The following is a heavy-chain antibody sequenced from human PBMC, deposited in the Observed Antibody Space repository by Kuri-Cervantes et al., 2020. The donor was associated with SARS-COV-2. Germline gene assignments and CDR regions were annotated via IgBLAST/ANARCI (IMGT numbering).Heavy chain of an antibody. Sequence: ASVKVSCNASGYTFTSYYMHWVRQPPGQGLECMGIIYPSGGSTSYAQKFQGRVTMTSDTSTSTVYMELSSLRSEDTAVYYFARVVPADINGMDVWGQGTTVTVSS. V-gene: IGHV1-46*03. D-gene: IGHD2-2*01. J-gene: IGHJ6*02. CDR2: IYPSGGST. CDR1: GYTFTSYY. CDR3: ARVVPADINGMDV.